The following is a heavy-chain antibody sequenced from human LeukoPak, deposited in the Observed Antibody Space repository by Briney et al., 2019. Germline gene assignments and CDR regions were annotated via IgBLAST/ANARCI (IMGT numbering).Heavy chain of an antibody. CDR1: GFTFSDYS. Sequence: GGSLRLSCAASGFTFSDYSMNWVRQAPGKGLEWVSYIGANSAIYYADSVKGRFTISRDNAKNSLSLQMNSLRDDDTAVYYCAREGYYGAFDIWGQGTMVAVSS. D-gene: IGHD3-10*01. CDR3: AREGYYGAFDI. CDR2: IGANSAI. V-gene: IGHV3-48*02. J-gene: IGHJ3*02.